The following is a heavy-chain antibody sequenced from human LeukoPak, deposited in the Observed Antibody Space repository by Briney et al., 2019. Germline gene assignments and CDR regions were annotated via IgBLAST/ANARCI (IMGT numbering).Heavy chain of an antibody. CDR2: ISWNSGSI. D-gene: IGHD6-13*01. CDR1: GFTFDDYA. Sequence: GGSLRLSCAASGFTFDDYAMHWVRQAPGKGLEWVSGISWNSGSIGYADSVKGRFTISRDNAKNSLYLQMNSLRAEDTALYYCANRIAAKTGGAFDIWGQGTMVTVSS. CDR3: ANRIAAKTGGAFDI. J-gene: IGHJ3*02. V-gene: IGHV3-9*01.